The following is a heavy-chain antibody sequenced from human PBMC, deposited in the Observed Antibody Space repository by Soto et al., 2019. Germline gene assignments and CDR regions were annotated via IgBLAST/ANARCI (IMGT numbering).Heavy chain of an antibody. CDR1: GNSFSSHA. V-gene: IGHV1-69*06. CDR3: ARGGALSTSWYWGDGLDS. J-gene: IGHJ4*02. Sequence: SVKVSCKSSGNSFSSHAITWVRQAPGQGLEWMGGIIPVFDTPTYARRFQDRVTITADKSTNTSYMGLRSLRSEDTAVYYCARGGALSTSWYWGDGLDSWGQGTQVTVSS. D-gene: IGHD6-13*01. CDR2: IIPVFDTP.